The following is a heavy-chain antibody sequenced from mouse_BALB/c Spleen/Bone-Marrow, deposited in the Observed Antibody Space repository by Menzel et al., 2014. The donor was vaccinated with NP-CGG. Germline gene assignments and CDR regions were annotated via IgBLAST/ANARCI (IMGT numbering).Heavy chain of an antibody. CDR3: ARKAITTVGTYWYFDV. Sequence: EVKVVESGPELVKPGASVKMSCKASGYAFTSYVMHWVKQKPGQGLEWIGYINPYNDGTKYNEKFKGKTTLTSDKSSSTAYMGLSSLTSEDSAVFYCARKAITTVGTYWYFDVWGAGTTVTVSS. CDR2: INPYNDGT. D-gene: IGHD1-1*01. CDR1: GYAFTSYV. J-gene: IGHJ1*01. V-gene: IGHV1-14*01.